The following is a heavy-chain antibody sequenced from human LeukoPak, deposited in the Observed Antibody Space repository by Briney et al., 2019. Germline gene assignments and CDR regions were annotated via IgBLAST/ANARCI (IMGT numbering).Heavy chain of an antibody. CDR2: IYYSRRT. CDR1: GGSISSGDYY. Sequence: SETLSLTCTVSGGSISSGDYYWSWIRQPRGKGLEWIGYIYYSRRTYYNPSLKSRVTISVDTSKNQFSLKLSSVTAADTAVYYCARDLADEYYFDYWGQGTLVTVSS. V-gene: IGHV4-30-4*08. CDR3: ARDLADEYYFDY. J-gene: IGHJ4*02.